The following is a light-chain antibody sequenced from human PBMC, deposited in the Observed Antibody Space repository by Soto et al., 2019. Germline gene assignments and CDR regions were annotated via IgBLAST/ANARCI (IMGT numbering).Light chain of an antibody. CDR1: QNIDSW. CDR3: QHYNCYGT. J-gene: IGKJ1*01. CDR2: GAT. Sequence: DIRMTQSPSTLSASVGDRVTITCRASQNIDSWLAWYQQKPGKAPKIMIYGATSLESGVPSRFSASGSGTEFTLTISGLQPDDFATYYCQHYNCYGTCGRGTRVEI. V-gene: IGKV1-5*01.